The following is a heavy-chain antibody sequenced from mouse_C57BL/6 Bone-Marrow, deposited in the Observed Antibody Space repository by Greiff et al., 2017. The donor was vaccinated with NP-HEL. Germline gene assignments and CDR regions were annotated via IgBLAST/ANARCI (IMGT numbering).Heavy chain of an antibody. Sequence: EVKVEESGGGLVKPGGSLKLSCAASGFTFSSYAMSWVRQTPEKRLEWVATISDGGSYTYYPDNVKGRFTISRDNAKNNLYLQMSHLKSEDTAMYYCARDPLGTDYWGQGTTLTVSS. V-gene: IGHV5-4*01. CDR3: ARDPLGTDY. CDR1: GFTFSSYA. CDR2: ISDGGSYT. J-gene: IGHJ2*01. D-gene: IGHD4-1*01.